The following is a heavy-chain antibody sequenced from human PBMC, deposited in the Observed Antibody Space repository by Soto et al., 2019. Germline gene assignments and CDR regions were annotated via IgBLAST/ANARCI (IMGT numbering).Heavy chain of an antibody. CDR3: ARDLVITMVRGVGFDY. CDR2: IIPIFGTA. Sequence: QVQLVQSGAEVKKPGSSVKVSCKASGGTFSSYAISWVRQAPGQGLEWMGGIIPIFGTADYAQKFQGRVTITADESTSTAYMELSSLRSEDTAVYYCARDLVITMVRGVGFDYWGQGTLVTVSS. CDR1: GGTFSSYA. V-gene: IGHV1-69*12. D-gene: IGHD3-10*01. J-gene: IGHJ4*02.